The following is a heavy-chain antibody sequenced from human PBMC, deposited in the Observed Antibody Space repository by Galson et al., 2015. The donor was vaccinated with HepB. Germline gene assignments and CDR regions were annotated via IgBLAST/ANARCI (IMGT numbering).Heavy chain of an antibody. CDR3: ARDRVPAAIPVRDAFDI. CDR1: GYSFTSYW. D-gene: IGHD2-2*01. J-gene: IGHJ3*02. Sequence: QSGAEVKKPGESLKISCKGSGYSFTSYWIGWVRQMPGKGLEWMGIINPGDSDTRYSPSFQGQVTISADKSISTAYLQWSSLKASDTAMYYCARDRVPAAIPVRDAFDIWGQGTMVTVSS. CDR2: INPGDSDT. V-gene: IGHV5-51*03.